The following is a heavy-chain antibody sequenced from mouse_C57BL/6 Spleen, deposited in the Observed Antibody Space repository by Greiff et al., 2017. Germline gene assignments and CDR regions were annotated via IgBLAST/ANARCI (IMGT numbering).Heavy chain of an antibody. D-gene: IGHD1-1*01. Sequence: DVKLQESGAELVRPGASVKLSCTASGFNIKDYYMHWVKQRPEQGLEWIGRIDPEDGDTEYAPKFQGKATMTADTSSNTAYLQLSSLTSEDTAVYYCTNYYGSSSAYWGQGTLVTVSA. CDR3: TNYYGSSSAY. J-gene: IGHJ3*01. CDR1: GFNIKDYY. CDR2: IDPEDGDT. V-gene: IGHV14-1*01.